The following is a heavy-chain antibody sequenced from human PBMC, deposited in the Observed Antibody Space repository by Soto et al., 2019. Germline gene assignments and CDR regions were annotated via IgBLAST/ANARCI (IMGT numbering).Heavy chain of an antibody. Sequence: QLQLQESGPGLVKPSETLSLTCTVSGGSISSSSYYWGWIRQPPGKGLEWIGSIYYSGSTYYNPSLKSRVTISVDTYKNQFSLKLSSVTAADTAVYYCASAHWGIAVAGPFDYWGQGTLVTVSS. CDR1: GGSISSSSYY. J-gene: IGHJ4*02. V-gene: IGHV4-39*01. CDR3: ASAHWGIAVAGPFDY. CDR2: IYYSGST. D-gene: IGHD6-19*01.